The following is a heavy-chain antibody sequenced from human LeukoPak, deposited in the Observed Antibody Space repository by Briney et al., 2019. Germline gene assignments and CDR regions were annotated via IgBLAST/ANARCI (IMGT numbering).Heavy chain of an antibody. V-gene: IGHV4-4*09. CDR3: ARRTGVPAGAYYYYYMDV. J-gene: IGHJ6*03. D-gene: IGHD2-2*01. Sequence: PSETLSLTCTVSGGSISSYYWSWIRQPPGKGLEWIGYIYTSGSTNYNPSLKSRVTISVDTSKNQFSLKLSSVTAADTAMYYCARRTGVPAGAYYYYYMDVWGKGTTVTVSS. CDR1: GGSISSYY. CDR2: IYTSGST.